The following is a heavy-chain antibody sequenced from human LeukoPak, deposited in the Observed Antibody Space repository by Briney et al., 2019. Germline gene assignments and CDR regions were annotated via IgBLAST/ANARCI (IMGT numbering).Heavy chain of an antibody. CDR2: IKQDGTEK. CDR3: AKDEGQYSGYDYFDY. Sequence: GGSLRLSCAASGFTFTTYWLGWVRQPPGKGLEWVANIKQDGTEKYYVDSVKGRFTISRDNSKNTLYLQMNSLRAEDTAVYYCAKDEGQYSGYDYFDYWGQGTLVTVSS. V-gene: IGHV3-7*01. D-gene: IGHD5-12*01. J-gene: IGHJ4*02. CDR1: GFTFTTYW.